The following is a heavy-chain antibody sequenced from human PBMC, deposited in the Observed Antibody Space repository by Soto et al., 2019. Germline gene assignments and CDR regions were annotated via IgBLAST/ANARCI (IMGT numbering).Heavy chain of an antibody. Sequence: SQTLSLICAISGDSVSINSAAWNVIRQSPSRGLEWLGRAYYRSKWYNHYAISVKSRITVNPDTSKNQFSLQLNSVTPEDTAMYYCARSGPSGYIDYWGQGTLVTVSS. J-gene: IGHJ4*02. CDR3: ARSGPSGYIDY. CDR2: AYYRSKWYN. CDR1: GDSVSINSAA. D-gene: IGHD2-15*01. V-gene: IGHV6-1*01.